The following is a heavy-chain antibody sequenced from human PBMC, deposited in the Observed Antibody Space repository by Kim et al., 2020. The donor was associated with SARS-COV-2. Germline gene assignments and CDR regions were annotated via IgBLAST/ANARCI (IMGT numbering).Heavy chain of an antibody. J-gene: IGHJ5*02. V-gene: IGHV4-59*08. Sequence: GSTNSNPSLKRRVTISVDTSKNQFSLKLSSVTAADTAVYYCARHGGWFDPWGQGTLVTVSS. CDR2: GST. CDR3: ARHGGWFDP. D-gene: IGHD3-16*01.